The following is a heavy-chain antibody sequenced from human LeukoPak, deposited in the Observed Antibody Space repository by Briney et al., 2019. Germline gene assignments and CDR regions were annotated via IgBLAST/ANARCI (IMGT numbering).Heavy chain of an antibody. CDR1: GFTFSSYG. V-gene: IGHV3-30*18. J-gene: IGHJ4*02. D-gene: IGHD3/OR15-3a*01. CDR3: AKAHLLDWLLPFDY. Sequence: GGSLRLSCAASGFTFSSYGMHWVRQAPGKGLEWVAVISYDGSNKYYADSVKGRFTISRDNSKNTLYLQMNSLRAEDTAVYYCAKAHLLDWLLPFDYWGQGTLVTVSS. CDR2: ISYDGSNK.